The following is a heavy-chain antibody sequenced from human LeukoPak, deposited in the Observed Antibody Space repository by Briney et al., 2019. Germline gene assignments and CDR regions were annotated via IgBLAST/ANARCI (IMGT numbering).Heavy chain of an antibody. CDR1: GFTVSSNS. Sequence: GGSLRLSCAASGFTVSSNSMSWVRQAPGKGLEWVSVIYSGGSTYYADSAKGRFTISRDNSKNTLYLQMNSLRAEDTAVDYCARERRGIAAAGTHFDYWGQGTLVTVSS. D-gene: IGHD6-13*01. CDR2: IYSGGST. V-gene: IGHV3-53*01. J-gene: IGHJ4*02. CDR3: ARERRGIAAAGTHFDY.